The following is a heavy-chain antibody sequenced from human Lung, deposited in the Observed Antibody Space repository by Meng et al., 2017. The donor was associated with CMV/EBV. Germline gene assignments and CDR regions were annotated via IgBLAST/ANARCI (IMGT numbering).Heavy chain of an antibody. D-gene: IGHD6-6*01. CDR3: ARAGNSSGAFDI. CDR1: EFNVTSTY. V-gene: IGHV3-53*01. Sequence: GGSLRLXCAASEFNVTSTYMNWVHQAPGKGLEWVSVIYSGGHRYYAGSVKGRFTISRDNSKNTLHLQMNSLRAEDTAMYYCARAGNSSGAFDIWGQGTLVTVSS. J-gene: IGHJ3*02. CDR2: IYSGGHR.